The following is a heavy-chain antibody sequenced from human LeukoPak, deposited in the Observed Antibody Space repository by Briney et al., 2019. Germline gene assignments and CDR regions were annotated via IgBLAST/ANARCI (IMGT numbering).Heavy chain of an antibody. CDR2: IKQDGSEN. Sequence: GGSLRLSCAASGFTFSSYWMSWVRQAPGKGLEWVANIKQDGSENYYVDSVKGRFTISRDNAKNSLYLQMNSLRAEDTAVYYCARESRATVTTSAFDIWGQGTMVTVSS. D-gene: IGHD4-17*01. CDR3: ARESRATVTTSAFDI. V-gene: IGHV3-7*01. J-gene: IGHJ3*02. CDR1: GFTFSSYW.